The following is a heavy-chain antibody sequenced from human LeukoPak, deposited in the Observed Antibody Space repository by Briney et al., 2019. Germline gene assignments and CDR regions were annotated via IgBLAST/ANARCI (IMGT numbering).Heavy chain of an antibody. Sequence: GGSLRLSCAASGFTFSSYSMNWVRQAPGKGLEWFSSISSSSSYIYYADSVKGRFTISRDYSSNTVFLQMDSLRAEDTAVYYCAKDHSDYLQNVGGFDIWGQGTMVTVSS. CDR3: AKDHSDYLQNVGGFDI. CDR2: ISSSSSYI. CDR1: GFTFSSYS. J-gene: IGHJ3*02. D-gene: IGHD1-26*01. V-gene: IGHV3-21*04.